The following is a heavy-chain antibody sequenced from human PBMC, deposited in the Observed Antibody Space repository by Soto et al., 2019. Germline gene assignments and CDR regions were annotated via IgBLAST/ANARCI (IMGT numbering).Heavy chain of an antibody. Sequence: SETLSLTCTVSGGSISSSSYYWGWIRQPPGKGLEWIGYVYYSGNTDYNPSLKSRVTISIDTSNNQFSLTLTSVTAADTAVYYCVKDRGRSGWIFDSCGPGTLVTVYS. CDR2: VYYSGNT. J-gene: IGHJ4*02. CDR1: GGSISSSSYY. D-gene: IGHD6-19*01. CDR3: VKDRGRSGWIFDS. V-gene: IGHV4-61*05.